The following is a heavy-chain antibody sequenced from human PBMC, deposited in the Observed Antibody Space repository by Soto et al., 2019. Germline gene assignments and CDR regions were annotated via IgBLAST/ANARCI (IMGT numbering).Heavy chain of an antibody. CDR2: IYYSGST. CDR3: ARRTHYGFFDY. D-gene: IGHD3-3*01. J-gene: IGHJ4*02. CDR1: GGSISSSSYY. V-gene: IGHV4-39*01. Sequence: SETLSLTCTVSGGSISSSSYYWGWIRQPPGKGLEWIGSIYYSGSTYYNPSLKSRVTISVDTSKNQFSLKLSSVTAADTAVYYCARRTHYGFFDYWGQGTLVTVSS.